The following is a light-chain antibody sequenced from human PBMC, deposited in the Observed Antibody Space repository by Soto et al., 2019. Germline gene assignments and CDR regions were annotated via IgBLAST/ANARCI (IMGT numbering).Light chain of an antibody. CDR3: QQYGSSPRT. V-gene: IGKV3-20*01. CDR2: GAS. J-gene: IGKJ1*01. CDR1: QSFTSNY. Sequence: EIVLTQSPGTLSLSPGERATLSCRTSQSFTSNYLAWYKQKPGQAPRLLIYGASSRATGIPDRFSGSGSGTDFTLTISRLEPEDFAVYYCQQYGSSPRTFGQGTKVEVK.